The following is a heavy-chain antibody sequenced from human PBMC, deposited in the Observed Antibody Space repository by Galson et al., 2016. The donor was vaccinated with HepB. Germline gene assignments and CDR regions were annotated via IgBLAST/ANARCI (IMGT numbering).Heavy chain of an antibody. J-gene: IGHJ4*02. CDR1: GFSIRKYW. V-gene: IGHV3-7*03. CDR3: ARVITFYDLMDC. Sequence: SLRLSCAASGFSIRKYWMQWVRLVSGKGLEWVASISDDGGKTYHVDSVKGRLTISRDTAKNSLYLQMNSLRAEDTAVYFCARVITFYDLMDCWGQGAVVTVSS. D-gene: IGHD3-3*01. CDR2: ISDDGGKT.